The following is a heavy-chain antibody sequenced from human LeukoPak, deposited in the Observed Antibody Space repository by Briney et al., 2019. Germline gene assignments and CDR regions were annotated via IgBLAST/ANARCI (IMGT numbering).Heavy chain of an antibody. Sequence: GGSLRLSCAASGFTFSRYWMSWVRQAPGRGLQWVANIKQDGSEKYYVDSVKGRFTISRDNAKNSLYLQMNSLRAEDTAVYYCAQECVDSSGYYYVPNWFDPRGQGTLVTVSS. CDR1: GFTFSRYW. J-gene: IGHJ5*02. CDR3: AQECVDSSGYYYVPNWFDP. D-gene: IGHD3-22*01. CDR2: IKQDGSEK. V-gene: IGHV3-7*01.